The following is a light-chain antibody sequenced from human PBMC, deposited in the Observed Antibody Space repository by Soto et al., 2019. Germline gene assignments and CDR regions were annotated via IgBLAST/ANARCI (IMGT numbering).Light chain of an antibody. J-gene: IGLJ1*01. CDR1: SSDVGTYAY. CDR3: SSYMGNNIDV. CDR2: GVN. Sequence: QSVLTQPPSASGSLGQSVTVSCTGSSSDVGTYAYVSWYQHRPGTGPKLLIYGVNKRPSGVPDRFSGSKSGSTASLTVSGLQAEDEADYYCSSYMGNNIDVFGSGTKVTVL. V-gene: IGLV2-8*01.